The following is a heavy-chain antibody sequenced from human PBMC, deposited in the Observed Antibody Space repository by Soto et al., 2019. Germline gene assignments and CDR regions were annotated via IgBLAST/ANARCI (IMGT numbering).Heavy chain of an antibody. CDR1: GGSFSGYY. CDR3: ARGPFIAAAGTGWFDP. Sequence: PSETLSLTCAVYGGSFSGYYWSWIRQPPGKGLEWIGEINHSGSTNYNPSLKSRVTISVDTSKNQFSLKLSSVTAADTAVYYCARGPFIAAAGTGWFDPWGQGTLVTVSS. CDR2: INHSGST. J-gene: IGHJ5*02. V-gene: IGHV4-34*01. D-gene: IGHD6-13*01.